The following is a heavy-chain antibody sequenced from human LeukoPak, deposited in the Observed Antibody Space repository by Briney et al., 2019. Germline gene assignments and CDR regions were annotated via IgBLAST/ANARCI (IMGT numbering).Heavy chain of an antibody. Sequence: GGSLRLSCAVSGLTFSSSWMDWVRQAPGKGLEWVASINPDGNKKYSADSVKGRFTISRDNAENSLYLQMNSLRVEDTAFYYCARDLAYSRLDYWGQGMLVTVTS. D-gene: IGHD5-18*01. CDR1: GLTFSSSW. CDR3: ARDLAYSRLDY. V-gene: IGHV3-7*01. J-gene: IGHJ4*02. CDR2: INPDGNKK.